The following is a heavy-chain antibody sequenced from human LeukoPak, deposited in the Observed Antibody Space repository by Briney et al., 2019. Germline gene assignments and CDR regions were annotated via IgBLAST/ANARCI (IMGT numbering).Heavy chain of an antibody. J-gene: IGHJ4*02. D-gene: IGHD6-19*01. CDR1: GGSISGYY. Sequence: SETLSLTCTVSGGSISGYYWSWIRQPPGKGLEWIGNIYYSGGNKYNPSLKSRVTISLDTSNNQLSLKLSSVTASDTAVYYCARPIIPRYSSGWYYWGQGTLVTVSS. CDR3: ARPIIPRYSSGWYY. V-gene: IGHV4-59*08. CDR2: IYYSGGN.